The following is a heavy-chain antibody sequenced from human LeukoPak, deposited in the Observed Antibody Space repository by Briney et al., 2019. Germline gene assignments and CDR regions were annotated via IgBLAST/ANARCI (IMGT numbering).Heavy chain of an antibody. V-gene: IGHV3-30*18. CDR2: ISSDGSNK. Sequence: GGSLRLSCAASKFTFSNYGMHWVRQAPGKGLEWVAVISSDGSNKYYADSVKGRFTISRDNSKNTLYLQMNSLRAEDTAVYYCAKVGAMWDNWFDPWGQGTLVTVSS. J-gene: IGHJ5*02. CDR3: AKVGAMWDNWFDP. CDR1: KFTFSNYG. D-gene: IGHD1-26*01.